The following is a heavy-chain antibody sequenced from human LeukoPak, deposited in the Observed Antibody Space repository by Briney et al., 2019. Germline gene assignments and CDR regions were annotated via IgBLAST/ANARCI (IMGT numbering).Heavy chain of an antibody. V-gene: IGHV3-74*01. J-gene: IGHJ4*02. CDR3: ARDGSVAGPDY. D-gene: IGHD6-19*01. Sequence: PGGPLRLSCAASGFTFSSYWMSWVRQAPGKGLVWVSRINSDGSSTSYADSVKGRFTISRDNAKNTLYLQMNSLRAEDTAVYYCARDGSVAGPDYWGQGTLVTVSS. CDR2: INSDGSST. CDR1: GFTFSSYW.